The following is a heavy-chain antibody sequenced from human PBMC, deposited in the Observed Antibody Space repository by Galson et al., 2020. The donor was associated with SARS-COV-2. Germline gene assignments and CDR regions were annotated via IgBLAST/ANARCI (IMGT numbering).Heavy chain of an antibody. Sequence: GGSLRLSCAASDFSITYAWMNWVRQLPGRGLEWVGQVKSNTAGGTTDYAAPGKGRSTITRDESKNMAYLQMNSLKREDTAVYFCSTGYDSDRHVWGQGTLVTVSS. CDR2: VKSNTAGGTT. CDR1: DFSITYAW. J-gene: IGHJ4*02. CDR3: STGYDSDRHV. D-gene: IGHD3-3*01. V-gene: IGHV3-15*07.